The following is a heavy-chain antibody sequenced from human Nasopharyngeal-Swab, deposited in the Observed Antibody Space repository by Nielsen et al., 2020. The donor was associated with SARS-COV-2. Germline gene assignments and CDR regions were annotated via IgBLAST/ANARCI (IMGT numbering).Heavy chain of an antibody. CDR3: ARAGYDILTGYDSPFDY. J-gene: IGHJ4*02. D-gene: IGHD3-9*01. CDR2: IKQDGSEK. CDR1: GFTFSSYW. Sequence: GESLKISCAASGFTFSSYWMSWVRQAPGKGLEWVANIKQDGSEKYYVDSVKGRFTISRDSAKNSLYLQMNSLRAEDTAVYYCARAGYDILTGYDSPFDYWGQGTLVTVSS. V-gene: IGHV3-7*01.